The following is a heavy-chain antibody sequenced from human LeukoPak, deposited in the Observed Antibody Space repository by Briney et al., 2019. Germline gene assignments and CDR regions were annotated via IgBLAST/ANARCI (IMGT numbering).Heavy chain of an antibody. Sequence: SETLSLTCTVSGGSISSGGYYWSWIRQHPGKGLEWIGYIYYSGSTYYNPSLKSRVTISVDTSKNQFSLKLSSVTAADTAVYYCARTYGSGSYLDNYFDYWGQGTLVTVSS. CDR2: IYYSGST. J-gene: IGHJ4*02. V-gene: IGHV4-31*03. D-gene: IGHD3-10*01. CDR1: GGSISSGGYY. CDR3: ARTYGSGSYLDNYFDY.